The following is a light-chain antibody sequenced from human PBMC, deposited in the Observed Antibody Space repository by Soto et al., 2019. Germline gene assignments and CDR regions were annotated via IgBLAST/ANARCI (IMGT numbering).Light chain of an antibody. J-gene: IGKJ5*01. CDR2: AAS. V-gene: IGKV1-12*01. Sequence: DIQITQSPSSVSASVGDRVTITCRASQGINSWLAWYQQKPGRAPKLLIYAASTLQSGVPLRFSGSGSGTDFILTISSLKPEDVATYYCQQLNRFPLTFGQGTRLEIK. CDR3: QQLNRFPLT. CDR1: QGINSW.